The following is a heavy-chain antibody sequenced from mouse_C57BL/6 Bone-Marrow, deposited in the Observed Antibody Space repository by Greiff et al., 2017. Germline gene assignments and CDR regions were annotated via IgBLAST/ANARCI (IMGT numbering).Heavy chain of an antibody. V-gene: IGHV1-26*01. CDR2: LNPNNGGT. J-gene: IGHJ3*01. D-gene: IGHD2-3*01. Sequence: EVQLQQSGPELVKPGASVMISCQASGYTFTDYYMNWVKQSHGKSLAWIGDLNPNNGGTSYNQKFQGKATLTVDKSSSTSYMDLRSLTSEDSAVYYCARERSIYDGYYVKFACWGQGTLVTVSA. CDR3: ARERSIYDGYYVKFAC. CDR1: GYTFTDYY.